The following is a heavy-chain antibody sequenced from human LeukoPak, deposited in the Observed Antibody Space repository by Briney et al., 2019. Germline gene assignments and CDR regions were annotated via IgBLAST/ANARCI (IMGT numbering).Heavy chain of an antibody. D-gene: IGHD2-15*01. Sequence: GGSLRLSCAASGFTFSSYEMNWVRQAPGKGLEWVSYISSSGSTIYYADSVKGQFTISRDNAKNSLYLQMNSLRAEDTAVYYCARGGGRPYCSGGSCYSWFDPWGQGTLVTVSS. CDR3: ARGGGRPYCSGGSCYSWFDP. CDR2: ISSSGSTI. V-gene: IGHV3-48*03. CDR1: GFTFSSYE. J-gene: IGHJ5*02.